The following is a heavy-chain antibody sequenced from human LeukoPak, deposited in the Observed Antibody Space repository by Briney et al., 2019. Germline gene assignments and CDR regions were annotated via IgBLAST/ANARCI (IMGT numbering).Heavy chain of an antibody. J-gene: IGHJ6*02. Sequence: SETLSLTCTVSGGSISSYYWSWIRQPAGKGLEWIGRIYTSGSTNYNPSLKCRVTMSVDTSKNQFSLKLSSVTAADTAVYYCARDEVVVVPAAIEVDYYYYGMDVWGQGTTVTVSS. CDR3: ARDEVVVVPAAIEVDYYYYGMDV. V-gene: IGHV4-4*07. CDR1: GGSISSYY. CDR2: IYTSGST. D-gene: IGHD2-2*02.